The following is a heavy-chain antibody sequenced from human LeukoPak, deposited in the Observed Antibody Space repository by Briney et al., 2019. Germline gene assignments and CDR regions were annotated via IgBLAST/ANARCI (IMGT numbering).Heavy chain of an antibody. J-gene: IGHJ4*02. CDR3: ARDPTIAARLRGIDY. D-gene: IGHD6-6*01. CDR1: GFTFSSYW. Sequence: GSLRLSCAASGFTFSSYWMSWARQAPGKGLEWVANIKQDGSEKYYVDSVKGRFTISRDNAKNSLYLQMNSLRAEDTAVYYCARDPTIAARLRGIDYWGQGTLVTVSS. V-gene: IGHV3-7*01. CDR2: IKQDGSEK.